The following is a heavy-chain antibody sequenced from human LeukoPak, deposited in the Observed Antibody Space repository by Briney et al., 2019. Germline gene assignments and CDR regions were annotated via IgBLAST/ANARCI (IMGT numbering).Heavy chain of an antibody. J-gene: IGHJ5*02. CDR3: ARVHDYGDYRAFDP. V-gene: IGHV4-61*02. Sequence: SQTLSLTCTVSGGSISSGSYYWSWIRQPAGKGLEWIGRIYTSGSTNYNPSLKSRVTISVDTSKNQFSLKLSSVTAADTAVYYCARVHDYGDYRAFDPWGQGTLVTVSS. D-gene: IGHD4-17*01. CDR1: GGSISSGSYY. CDR2: IYTSGST.